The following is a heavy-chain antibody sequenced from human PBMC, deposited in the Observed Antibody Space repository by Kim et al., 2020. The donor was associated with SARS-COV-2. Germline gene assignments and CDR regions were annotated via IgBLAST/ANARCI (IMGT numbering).Heavy chain of an antibody. CDR3: ARDEFPNWFDP. Sequence: SETLSLTCTVSGGSISSGSYYWSWIRQPAGKGLEWIGRIYTSGSTNYNPSLKSRVTISVDTSKNQFSLKLSSVTAADTAVYYCARDEFPNWFDPWGQGTLVTVSS. CDR2: IYTSGST. CDR1: GGSISSGSYY. J-gene: IGHJ5*02. V-gene: IGHV4-61*02.